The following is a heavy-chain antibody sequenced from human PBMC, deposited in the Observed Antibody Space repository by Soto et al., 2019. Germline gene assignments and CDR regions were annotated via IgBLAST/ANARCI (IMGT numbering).Heavy chain of an antibody. CDR2: IKQDGSER. Sequence: GRSQRLCYTDSGFTFSHHWGTWVRQAPGKGLEWVASIKQDGSERYYVDSVKGRFTISRDNAKNSLYLQMNSLRAEDTAVYYCAVERPNYLSFDYWGQGTLVTVSS. J-gene: IGHJ4*02. D-gene: IGHD1-1*01. CDR1: GFTFSHHW. CDR3: AVERPNYLSFDY. V-gene: IGHV3-7*04.